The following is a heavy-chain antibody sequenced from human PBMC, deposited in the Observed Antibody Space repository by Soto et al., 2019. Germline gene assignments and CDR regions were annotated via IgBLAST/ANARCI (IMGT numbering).Heavy chain of an antibody. V-gene: IGHV4-31*03. CDR2: IYHTGAS. CDR3: AREGHSSWEWLDP. Sequence: QVQLQESGPGLVEPSQTLSLVCSVSGDPLSYGGYYWVWVRQSPGKALARIGFIYHTGASYYPPSLASRITMAVDMSKNEFSLNLSSVTAADTATYYCAREGHSSWEWLDPWGQGILVTVSS. D-gene: IGHD1-26*01. CDR1: GDPLSYGGYY. J-gene: IGHJ5*02.